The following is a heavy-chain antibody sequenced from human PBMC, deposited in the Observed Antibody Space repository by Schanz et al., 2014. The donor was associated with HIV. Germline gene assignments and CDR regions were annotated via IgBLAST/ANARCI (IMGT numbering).Heavy chain of an antibody. D-gene: IGHD3-22*01. Sequence: QVQLVESGGGVVQPGRSQRLSCAASGFTFRSYGMHWVRQAPGKGLEWVAVISYDGSNKYYADSVKGRFTISRDNSKNTLYLQMNSLRAEDTAVYYCARDVSYDSSGYYSDYYYGMDVWGQGTTVTVSS. CDR2: ISYDGSNK. J-gene: IGHJ6*02. V-gene: IGHV3-30*03. CDR3: ARDVSYDSSGYYSDYYYGMDV. CDR1: GFTFRSYG.